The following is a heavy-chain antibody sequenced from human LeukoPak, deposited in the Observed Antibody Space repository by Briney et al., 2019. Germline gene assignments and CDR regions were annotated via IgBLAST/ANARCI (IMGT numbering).Heavy chain of an antibody. CDR1: GGSLSSYY. D-gene: IGHD2-2*01. Sequence: SETLSLTCSVFGGSLSSYYWSWIRQSPGKGLEWIGYIYHSGSTYYNPSLKSRVTISVDTSKNHFSLKLSSVTAAGTAVYYCARGPTYQPIDYWGQGTLVTVSS. V-gene: IGHV4-4*08. CDR3: ARGPTYQPIDY. J-gene: IGHJ4*02. CDR2: IYHSGST.